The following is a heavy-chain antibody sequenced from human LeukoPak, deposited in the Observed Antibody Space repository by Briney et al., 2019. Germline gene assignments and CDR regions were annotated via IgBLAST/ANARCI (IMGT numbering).Heavy chain of an antibody. Sequence: GRSLRLFCAASGFTFSSYGMHWVRQAPGKGLEWVAVISYDGSNKYYADSVKGRFTISRDNSKNTLYLQMSSLRAEDTAVYYWAKDRWFGEFLTNYFDYWGQGTLVTVSS. J-gene: IGHJ4*02. CDR1: GFTFSSYG. CDR2: ISYDGSNK. D-gene: IGHD3-10*01. CDR3: AKDRWFGEFLTNYFDY. V-gene: IGHV3-30*18.